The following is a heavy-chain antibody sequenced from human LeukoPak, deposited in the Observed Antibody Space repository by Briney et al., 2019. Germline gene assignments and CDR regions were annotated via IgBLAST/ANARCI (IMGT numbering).Heavy chain of an antibody. CDR1: GGSISNYY. CDR2: IFSSGST. J-gene: IGHJ4*02. CDR3: ARESRRSYCNEY. V-gene: IGHV4-4*07. Sequence: SETLSLTCTVSGGSISNYYWSWIRQPAGKGLEWIGRIFSSGSTNYNPSLKSRVTISVDTSKNKFSLKLSSVTAADTAEYFCARESRRSYCNEYWGQGTLVSVSS. D-gene: IGHD2-2*01.